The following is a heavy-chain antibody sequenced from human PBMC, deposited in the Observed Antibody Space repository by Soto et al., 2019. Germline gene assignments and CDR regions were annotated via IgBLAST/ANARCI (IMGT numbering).Heavy chain of an antibody. CDR1: CYSISSSNW. J-gene: IGHJ4*02. Sequence: SETLSLTCAVSCYSISSSNWWGWIRQPPGKGLEWIGYIYYSGTTYYNPSLKSRVTMSVDTSKNQFSLKLTSVTAVDTAVYYWARREIQGPIDYWGQGTLVTVSS. CDR2: IYYSGTT. D-gene: IGHD1-26*01. V-gene: IGHV4-28*01. CDR3: ARREIQGPIDY.